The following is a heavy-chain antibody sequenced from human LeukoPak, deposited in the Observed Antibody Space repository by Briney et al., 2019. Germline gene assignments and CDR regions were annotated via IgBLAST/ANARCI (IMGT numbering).Heavy chain of an antibody. CDR3: ARGLPRIAAAGT. CDR2: IIPIFGTA. Sequence: SVRVSFKASVGTFSIYAISWVRQAPGQGVEWMGRIIPIFGTANYTQKFQGRVTITADKSTSTAYMELSSLRSEDTAVYYCARGLPRIAAAGTWGQGTLVTVSS. D-gene: IGHD6-13*01. J-gene: IGHJ5*02. CDR1: VGTFSIYA. V-gene: IGHV1-69*06.